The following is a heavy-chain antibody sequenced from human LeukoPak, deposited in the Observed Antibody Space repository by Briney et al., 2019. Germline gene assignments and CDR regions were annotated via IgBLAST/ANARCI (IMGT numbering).Heavy chain of an antibody. J-gene: IGHJ6*03. Sequence: SETLSLTCTVSGGSISSGGYYWSWIRHPPGQGLEWIGSINHSGSTYYNPSLKSRVTMSLDRSKNQFSLNLSSVTAADTAVYYCARDRGGYGSYYYMDVWGKGTTVTVSS. V-gene: IGHV4-30-2*01. D-gene: IGHD3-10*01. CDR3: ARDRGGYGSYYYMDV. CDR2: INHSGST. CDR1: GGSISSGGYY.